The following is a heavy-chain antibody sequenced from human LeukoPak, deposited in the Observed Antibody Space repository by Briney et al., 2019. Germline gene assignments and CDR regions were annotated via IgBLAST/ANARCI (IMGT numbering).Heavy chain of an antibody. CDR1: GGSISSSSYY. D-gene: IGHD2-2*01. V-gene: IGHV4-39*07. Sequence: SETLSLTCTVSGGSISSSSYYWGWIRQPPGKGLEWIGSIYYSGSTYYNPSFKSRVTISVDTSKNQFSLKLSSVTAADTAVYYCARNAIVVVPAAIGKWGGGNGMDVWGQGTTVTVSS. J-gene: IGHJ6*02. CDR2: IYYSGST. CDR3: ARNAIVVVPAAIGKWGGGNGMDV.